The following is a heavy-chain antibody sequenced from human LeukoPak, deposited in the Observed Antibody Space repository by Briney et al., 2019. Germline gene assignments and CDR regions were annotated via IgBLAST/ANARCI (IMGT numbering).Heavy chain of an antibody. CDR2: IKHSGST. CDR3: ARVVVVPTAIYYYYYGMDV. CDR1: GGSFSGHD. V-gene: IGHV4-34*01. Sequence: SETLSLTCAVYGGSFSGHDWSWIRQPPGMGLEWIGEIKHSGSTTYTPSLKSRVTISVDTSKKQFSLKLISVTAADTAVYYCARVVVVPTAIYYYYYGMDVWGRGTPVTVSS. J-gene: IGHJ6*02. D-gene: IGHD2-2*01.